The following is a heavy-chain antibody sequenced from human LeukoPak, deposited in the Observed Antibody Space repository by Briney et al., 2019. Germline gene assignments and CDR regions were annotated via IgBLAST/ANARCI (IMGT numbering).Heavy chain of an antibody. V-gene: IGHV3-72*01. J-gene: IGHJ4*02. CDR3: ARDLYPTVVTPWNFDY. CDR2: TRNKANSYTT. CDR1: GFTFSDHY. Sequence: GGSLRLSCAASGFTFSDHYMDWVRQAPGKGLEWVGRTRNKANSYTTEYAASVKGRFTISRDDSKNSLYLQMNSLRDEDTAVYFCARDLYPTVVTPWNFDYWGQGTLVTVSS. D-gene: IGHD4-23*01.